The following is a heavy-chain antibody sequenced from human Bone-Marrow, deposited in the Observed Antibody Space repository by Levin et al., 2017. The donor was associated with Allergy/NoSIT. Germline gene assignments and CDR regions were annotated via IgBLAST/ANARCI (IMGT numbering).Heavy chain of an antibody. CDR1: GYTFTSYD. J-gene: IGHJ6*02. CDR3: ALCSSTSCYGYGGRIYYYYGMDG. D-gene: IGHD2-2*01. Sequence: ASVKVSCKASGYTFTSYDINWVRQATGQGLEWMGWMNPNSGNTGYAQKFQGRVTMTRNTSISTAYMELSSLRSEDTAVYYCALCSSTSCYGYGGRIYYYYGMDGWGQGTTVTVSS. CDR2: MNPNSGNT. V-gene: IGHV1-8*01.